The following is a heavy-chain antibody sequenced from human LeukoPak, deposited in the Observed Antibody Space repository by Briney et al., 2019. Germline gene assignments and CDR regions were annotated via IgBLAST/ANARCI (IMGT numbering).Heavy chain of an antibody. D-gene: IGHD3-22*01. J-gene: IGHJ4*02. CDR2: IYKSGTYI. V-gene: IGHV3-21*01. CDR3: ARDYYDSSGYYYFDY. Sequence: GGSLRLSRAASGFTFSSYTMNWVRLAQGKGLEWVSSIYKSGTYIYYADSVKGRFTISRDNAKNSLYLQMNSLRAEDTAVYYCARDYYDSSGYYYFDYWGQGTLVTVSS. CDR1: GFTFSSYT.